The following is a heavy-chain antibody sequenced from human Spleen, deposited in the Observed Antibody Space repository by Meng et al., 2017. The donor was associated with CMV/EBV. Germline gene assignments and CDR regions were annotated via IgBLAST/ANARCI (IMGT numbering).Heavy chain of an antibody. CDR3: ARGRIAGGGTGWFDP. D-gene: IGHD6-13*01. J-gene: IGHJ5*02. CDR2: IYHTGNA. CDR1: GGSLSSSSYY. Sequence: SGGSLSSSSYYWDWIRQPPGKGPEWIGYIYHTGNAYYNLSLKGRFIISVDTSKNQFSLKLSSVTAADTAVYYCARGRIAGGGTGWFDPWGQGTLVTVSS. V-gene: IGHV4-30-4*08.